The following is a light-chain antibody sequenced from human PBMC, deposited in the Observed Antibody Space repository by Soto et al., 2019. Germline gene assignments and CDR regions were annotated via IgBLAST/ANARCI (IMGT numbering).Light chain of an antibody. V-gene: IGKV3-20*01. CDR1: QSVTNSY. J-gene: IGKJ3*01. CDR3: QQYSLSPGLFT. CDR2: GAS. Sequence: EIVLTQSPGTLSLSPGERATLSCRASQSVTNSYLAWYQQKPGQAPRLLIYGASTRATGIPDRFSGSGSGTDFTLTISRLDPEDVAVYYCQQYSLSPGLFTFGPGTKVDIK.